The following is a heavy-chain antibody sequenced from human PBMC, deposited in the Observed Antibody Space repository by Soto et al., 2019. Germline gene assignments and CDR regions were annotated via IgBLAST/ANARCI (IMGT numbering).Heavy chain of an antibody. V-gene: IGHV3-30*03. J-gene: IGHJ4*02. Sequence: GGSLRLSCAASGFTFSSYGMHWVRQAPGKGLEWVAVISYDGSNKYYADSVKGRFTISRDNSKNTLYLQMNSLRAEDTAVYYCATPFGDIGYWGQGTLVTVSS. D-gene: IGHD3-10*01. CDR2: ISYDGSNK. CDR1: GFTFSSYG. CDR3: ATPFGDIGY.